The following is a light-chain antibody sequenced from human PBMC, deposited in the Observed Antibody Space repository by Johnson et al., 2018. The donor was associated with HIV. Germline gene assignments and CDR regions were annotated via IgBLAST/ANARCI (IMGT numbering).Light chain of an antibody. V-gene: IGLV1-51*02. CDR1: SSNIGNNY. CDR2: ENN. Sequence: QSLLTQPPSVSAAPGQKVTISCSGSSSNIGNNYVSWYQQLPGTAPKLLIYENNKRPSGIPDRFSGSKSGTSAPMGIAGLQTGDEAVYYCETWDSSRGVVFGTGTKVPVL. CDR3: ETWDSSRGVV. J-gene: IGLJ1*01.